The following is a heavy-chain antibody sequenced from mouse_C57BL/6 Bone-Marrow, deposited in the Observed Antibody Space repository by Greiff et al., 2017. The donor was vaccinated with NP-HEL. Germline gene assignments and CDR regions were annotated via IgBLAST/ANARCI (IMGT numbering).Heavy chain of an antibody. CDR3: ARHKISTTVVATVGYFDV. J-gene: IGHJ1*03. Sequence: EVKLVESGGGLVQPGGSLKLSCAASGFTFSDYYMYWVRQTPEKRLEWVAYISNGGGSTYYPDTVKGRFTISRDNAKNTLYLQMSRLKSEDTAMYYCARHKISTTVVATVGYFDVWGTGTTVTVSS. CDR1: GFTFSDYY. D-gene: IGHD1-1*01. CDR2: ISNGGGST. V-gene: IGHV5-12*01.